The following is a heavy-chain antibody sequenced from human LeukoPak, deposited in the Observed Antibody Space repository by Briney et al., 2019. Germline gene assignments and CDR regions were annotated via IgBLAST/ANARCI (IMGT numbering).Heavy chain of an antibody. D-gene: IGHD6-13*01. CDR1: EFSVSHNY. V-gene: IGHV3-53*01. J-gene: IGHJ4*02. Sequence: GGSLRLSCAASEFSVSHNYMSWVRQAPGKGLEWVSVIHSDGTTHYADSVKGRFTISRDNSKNTLYLQMNSLRVEDTAMYYCARETGYSTSWYAYYFDYWGLGTLSPSP. CDR2: IHSDGTT. CDR3: ARETGYSTSWYAYYFDY.